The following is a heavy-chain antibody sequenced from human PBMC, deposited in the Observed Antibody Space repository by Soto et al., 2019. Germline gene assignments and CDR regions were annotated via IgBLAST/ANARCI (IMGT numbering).Heavy chain of an antibody. J-gene: IGHJ6*02. CDR2: ISYDGSNK. CDR1: GFTFSSYG. D-gene: IGHD2-8*01. V-gene: IGHV3-30*18. Sequence: GGSLRLSCAASGFTFSSYGMHWVRQAPGKGLEWVAVISYDGSNKYYADSVKGRFTISRDNSKNTLYLQMNSLRAEDTAVYYCAKGMIVLMVYDGMDVWGQETTVTVSS. CDR3: AKGMIVLMVYDGMDV.